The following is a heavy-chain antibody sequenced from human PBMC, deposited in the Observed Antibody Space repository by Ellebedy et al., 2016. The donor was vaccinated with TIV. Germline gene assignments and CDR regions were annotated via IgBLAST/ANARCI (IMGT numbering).Heavy chain of an antibody. J-gene: IGHJ6*02. CDR2: ISGSGDKT. CDR1: GFTFSSYV. Sequence: PGGSLRLSCAASGFTFSSYVLSWVRQAPGKGPEWVSAISGSGDKTYYADAVKGRFTISRDNSKNTLFLQMDSLRAEDTAVYYCAKLLHPAEPYYHYGRNVWGQGTTVTVSS. D-gene: IGHD1-14*01. CDR3: AKLLHPAEPYYHYGRNV. V-gene: IGHV3-23*01.